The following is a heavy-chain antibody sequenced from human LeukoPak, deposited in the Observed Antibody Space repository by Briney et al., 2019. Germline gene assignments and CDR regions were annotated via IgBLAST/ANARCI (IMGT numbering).Heavy chain of an antibody. V-gene: IGHV3-74*01. CDR3: AREFGNARWEPRAY. J-gene: IGHJ4*02. D-gene: IGHD1-26*01. Sequence: PGGSLRLSCAASGFTFSSYWMHWVRQAPGKGLVWVSGINSDGSTTNYADSVKGRFTISRDNAKNTLYLQINSLRAEDTAVYYCAREFGNARWEPRAYWGQGTLVTVSS. CDR1: GFTFSSYW. CDR2: INSDGSTT.